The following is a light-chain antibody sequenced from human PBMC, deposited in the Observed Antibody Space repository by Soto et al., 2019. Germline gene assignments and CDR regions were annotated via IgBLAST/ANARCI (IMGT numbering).Light chain of an antibody. CDR1: QNIDIW. CDR2: DAS. V-gene: IGKV1-5*01. CDR3: QQHKSYPVT. J-gene: IGKJ4*01. Sequence: DIQMTQSPSTLSASVGDSVTITCRSSQNIDIWLSWYQVRPGRAPRLLVYDASNLMSGVPSRFSGSGSGTEFTLTISSLQPDDFASYYCQQHKSYPVTFGGGTKVEIK.